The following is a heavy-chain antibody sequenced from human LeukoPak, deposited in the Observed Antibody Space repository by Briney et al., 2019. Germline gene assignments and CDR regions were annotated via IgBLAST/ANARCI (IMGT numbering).Heavy chain of an antibody. CDR3: AKALNYWYFDL. CDR1: GFTFISYD. Sequence: GGSLRLSCAASGFTFISYDMSWVRQAPGKGLEWVSASGADGSSTYADSVKGRFTISRDNSRNTLYLQMNSLRAEDTATYYCAKALNYWYFDLWGRGNLVTVSS. CDR2: SGADGSST. V-gene: IGHV3-23*01. J-gene: IGHJ2*01.